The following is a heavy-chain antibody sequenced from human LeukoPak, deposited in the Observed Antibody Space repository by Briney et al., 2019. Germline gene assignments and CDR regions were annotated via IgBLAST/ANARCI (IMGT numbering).Heavy chain of an antibody. CDR3: ARDRHSSSSTAFDI. Sequence: GGSLRLSCAASGFTFSNYSMNWVCQAPGKGLEWVSSISSSSSYIYYADSVKGRFTISRDNAKNSLYLQMNSLRAEDTAVYYCARDRHSSSSTAFDIWGQGTMVTVSS. J-gene: IGHJ3*02. CDR1: GFTFSNYS. D-gene: IGHD6-6*01. CDR2: ISSSSSYI. V-gene: IGHV3-21*01.